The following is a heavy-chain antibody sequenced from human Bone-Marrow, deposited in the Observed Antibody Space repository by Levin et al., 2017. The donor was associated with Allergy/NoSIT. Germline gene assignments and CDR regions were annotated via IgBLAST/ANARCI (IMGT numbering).Heavy chain of an antibody. V-gene: IGHV3-73*01. CDR1: GFIFSGSA. J-gene: IGHJ4*02. D-gene: IGHD6-13*01. Sequence: RGESLKISCATSGFIFSGSAIHWVRQASGKGLEWLGRIRSKPNTYATAYAASVRGRFIISRDDSKNTAYLQMNSLKTEDTPVYYCASPYSSSWYDFEYWGQGTRDTVYS. CDR3: ASPYSSSWYDFEY. CDR2: IRSKPNTYAT.